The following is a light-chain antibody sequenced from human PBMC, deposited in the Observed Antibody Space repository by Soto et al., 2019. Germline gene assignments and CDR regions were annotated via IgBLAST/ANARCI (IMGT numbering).Light chain of an antibody. V-gene: IGKV3-20*01. CDR1: QSVSSNY. J-gene: IGKJ4*01. CDR3: KQYGSSPLT. CDR2: RAS. Sequence: GERATLSCRASQSVSSNYLAWYQQKPGQTHKVLIYRASTRATGIPDRFSGSGSGTDFTLTISRLEAEDFAVYYCKQYGSSPLTFGGGTKVDIK.